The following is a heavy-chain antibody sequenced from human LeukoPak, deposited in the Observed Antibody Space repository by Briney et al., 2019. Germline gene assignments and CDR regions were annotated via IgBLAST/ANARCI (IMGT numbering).Heavy chain of an antibody. CDR1: GGSISGYY. CDR2: INTSGTT. Sequence: PSETLPLTCTVSGGSISGYYWSWIRQPAGKGPEWMGRINTSGTTRYDSSLKSRVTMSVDTSKNQFPLKLTSVTAADTAVYYCARGLSASYDFNWFDSWGQGTLVTVSS. V-gene: IGHV4-4*07. D-gene: IGHD2/OR15-2a*01. J-gene: IGHJ5*01. CDR3: ARGLSASYDFNWFDS.